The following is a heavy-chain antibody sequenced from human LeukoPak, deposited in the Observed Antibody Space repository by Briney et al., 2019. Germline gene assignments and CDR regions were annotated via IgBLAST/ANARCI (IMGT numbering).Heavy chain of an antibody. CDR3: ARDSIPTYYYGSGSYSNWFDP. Sequence: HPGGFLRLSCAASGFTFSSYGMHWVRQAPGKGLEWVAVIWYDGSNKYYADSVKGRFTISRDNSKNTLYLQMNSLRAEDTAVYYCARDSIPTYYYGSGSYSNWFDPWGQGTLVTVSS. D-gene: IGHD3-10*01. CDR2: IWYDGSNK. J-gene: IGHJ5*02. CDR1: GFTFSSYG. V-gene: IGHV3-33*01.